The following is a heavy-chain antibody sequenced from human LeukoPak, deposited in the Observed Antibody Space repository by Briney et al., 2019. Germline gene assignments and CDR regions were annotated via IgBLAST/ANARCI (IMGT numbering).Heavy chain of an antibody. CDR3: ASGAWATRLHS. Sequence: ASDTLSLTCAVYGESLNYYYWSWIRQSPEKGLEWIGEVFDGKTTNYNPSLKSRVTIPAVTSSNQFSLNLKSVTAADTAVYYCASGAWATRLHSWAQGTLVIVSS. J-gene: IGHJ4*02. D-gene: IGHD5-24*01. CDR2: VFDGKTT. CDR1: GESLNYYY. V-gene: IGHV4-34*12.